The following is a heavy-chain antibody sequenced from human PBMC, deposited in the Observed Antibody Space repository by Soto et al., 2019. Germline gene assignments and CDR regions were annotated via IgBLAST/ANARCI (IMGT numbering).Heavy chain of an antibody. V-gene: IGHV3-9*01. CDR3: AKDSLGRYYDFWSGYYFSDYYYGMDV. Sequence: TGGSLRLSCAASGFTFDDYAMHWVRQAPGKGLEWVSGISWNSGSIGYADSVKGRFTISRDNAKNSLYLQMNSLRAEDTALYYCAKDSLGRYYDFWSGYYFSDYYYGMDVWGQGTTVTVSS. CDR2: ISWNSGSI. CDR1: GFTFDDYA. D-gene: IGHD3-3*01. J-gene: IGHJ6*02.